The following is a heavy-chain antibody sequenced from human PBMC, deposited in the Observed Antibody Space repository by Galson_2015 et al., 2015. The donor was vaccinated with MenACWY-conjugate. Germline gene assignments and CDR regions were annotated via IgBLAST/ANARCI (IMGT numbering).Heavy chain of an antibody. CDR1: GFTFSSYA. D-gene: IGHD2-15*01. CDR2: ISGSGGST. V-gene: IGHV3-23*01. CDR3: VEGGGIALTPIDY. Sequence: SLRLSCAASGFTFSSYAMSWVRQAPGKGLEWVSAISGSGGSTSYADSVKGRFTISRDNSKNTLYLQMNSLRAEDTAVYYCVEGGGIALTPIDYWGQGTLVTVSS. J-gene: IGHJ4*02.